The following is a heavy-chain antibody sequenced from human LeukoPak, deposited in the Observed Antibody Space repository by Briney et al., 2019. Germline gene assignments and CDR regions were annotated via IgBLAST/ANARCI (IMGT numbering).Heavy chain of an antibody. Sequence: GGSLRLSCAASGFTFSSYSMNWVRQAPGKGLEWVSSISSSSSYISYADSVKGRFTISRDNAKNSLYLQMNSLRAEDTAVYYCASSTVTSRGDYWGQGTLVTVSS. CDR1: GFTFSSYS. CDR2: ISSSSSYI. J-gene: IGHJ4*02. D-gene: IGHD4-17*01. V-gene: IGHV3-21*01. CDR3: ASSTVTSRGDY.